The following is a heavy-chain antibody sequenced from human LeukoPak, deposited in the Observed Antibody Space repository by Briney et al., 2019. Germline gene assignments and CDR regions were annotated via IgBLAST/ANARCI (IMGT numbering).Heavy chain of an antibody. Sequence: GESLKISCKGSGYNFNTYWIAWVRQLPGKGLEYMGVMFPGDSDPRYSPSFEGQVSMSADKSINTAYLQWNSLKASDTPMYYWARRTYDYDSTDVWGEGTMVTVSS. CDR1: GYNFNTYW. CDR3: ARRTYDYDSTDV. D-gene: IGHD3-22*01. V-gene: IGHV5-51*01. CDR2: MFPGDSDP. J-gene: IGHJ6*03.